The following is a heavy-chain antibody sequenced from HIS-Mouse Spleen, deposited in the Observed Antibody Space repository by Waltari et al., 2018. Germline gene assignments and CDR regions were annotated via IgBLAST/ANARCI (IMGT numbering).Heavy chain of an antibody. Sequence: QLQLQESGPGLVKPSETLSLTCTVSGGSIRSSTSYWGWLPQPPGKGLEWIGSIYYSGSTYYNPSLKSRVTISVDTSKNQFSLKLSSVTAADTAVYYCAREIPYSSSWYDWYFDLWGRGTLVTVSS. D-gene: IGHD6-13*01. CDR2: IYYSGST. V-gene: IGHV4-39*07. J-gene: IGHJ2*01. CDR3: AREIPYSSSWYDWYFDL. CDR1: GGSIRSSTSY.